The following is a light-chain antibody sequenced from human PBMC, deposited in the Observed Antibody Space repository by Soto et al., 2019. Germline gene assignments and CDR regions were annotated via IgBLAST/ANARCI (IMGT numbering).Light chain of an antibody. CDR2: DVS. CDR1: SSDVGAYHS. J-gene: IGLJ3*02. Sequence: SALTQPASVSGSPGQSFTISCTGTSSDVGAYHSVSWYQQHPGKAPKLIIFDVSNRPSGVSNRFSGSKSGNTASLTISGLQAEDEADYYCSSFTDTGTVMFGGGTKVTVL. V-gene: IGLV2-14*03. CDR3: SSFTDTGTVM.